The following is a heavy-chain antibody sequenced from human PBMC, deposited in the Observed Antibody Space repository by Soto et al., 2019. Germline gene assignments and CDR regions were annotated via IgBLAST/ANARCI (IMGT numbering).Heavy chain of an antibody. J-gene: IGHJ5*02. CDR2: ISSSSSYI. D-gene: IGHD1-1*01. Sequence: GSLRLSCAASGFTFSSYSMNWVRQAPGKGLEWVSSISSSSSYIYYADSVKGRFTISRDNAKNSLYLQMNSLRAEDTAVYYCARDPTTMTRKGWFDPWGQGTLVTVSS. CDR3: ARDPTTMTRKGWFDP. CDR1: GFTFSSYS. V-gene: IGHV3-21*01.